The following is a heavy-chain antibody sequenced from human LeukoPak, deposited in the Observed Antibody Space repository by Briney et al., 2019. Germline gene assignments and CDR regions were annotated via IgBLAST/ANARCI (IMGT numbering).Heavy chain of an antibody. V-gene: IGHV4-59*08. Sequence: SETLSLTCTVSGVSISSYYWSWIRQPPGKGLEYIGYIYYSGSTNYNPSLKSRVTISVDTSKKQFSLELSSVTAADTAIYFCARRKRGSGGPFDYWGQGTLVTVSS. D-gene: IGHD6-19*01. CDR2: IYYSGST. CDR3: ARRKRGSGGPFDY. CDR1: GVSISSYY. J-gene: IGHJ4*02.